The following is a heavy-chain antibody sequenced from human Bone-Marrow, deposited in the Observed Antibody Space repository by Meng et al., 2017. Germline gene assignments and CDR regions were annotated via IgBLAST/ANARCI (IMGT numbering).Heavy chain of an antibody. J-gene: IGHJ4*02. CDR3: ARWAPSSRTFDY. V-gene: IGHV4-31*01. D-gene: IGHD6-13*01. CDR2: IYYSGST. CDR1: GGAISSGGYY. Sequence: QVQLQEPCPGLVKPSQTLSLTYTVSGGAISSGGYYWSWIRQHPGKGLEWIGYIYYSGSTYYNPSLKSLVTISVDTSKNQFSLKLSSVTAADTAVYYCARWAPSSRTFDYWGQGTLVTVSS.